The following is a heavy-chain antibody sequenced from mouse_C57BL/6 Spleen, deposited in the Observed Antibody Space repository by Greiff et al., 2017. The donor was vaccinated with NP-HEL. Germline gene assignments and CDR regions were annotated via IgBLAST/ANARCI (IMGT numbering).Heavy chain of an antibody. CDR3: AIPIGSYAMDY. CDR2: IHPSDSDT. V-gene: IGHV1-74*01. D-gene: IGHD2-14*01. J-gene: IGHJ4*01. Sequence: QVQLQQSGPELVKPGDSVKISCKASGYSFTGYWMHWVKQRPGQGLEWIGRIHPSDSDTNYNQKFKGKATLTVDKSSSTAYMQLSSLTSEDSAVYYCAIPIGSYAMDYWGQGTSVTVSS. CDR1: GYSFTGYW.